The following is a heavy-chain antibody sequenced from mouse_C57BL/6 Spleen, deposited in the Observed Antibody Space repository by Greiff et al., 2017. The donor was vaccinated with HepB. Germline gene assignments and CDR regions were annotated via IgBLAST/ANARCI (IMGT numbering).Heavy chain of an antibody. J-gene: IGHJ3*01. CDR2: IYPSDSET. V-gene: IGHV1-61*01. D-gene: IGHD1-1*01. CDR1: GYTFTSYW. Sequence: QVQLQQPGAELVRPGSSVKLSCKASGYTFTSYWMDWVKQRPGQGLEWIGNIYPSDSETHYNQKFKDKATLTVDKSSSTAYMQLSSLTSEDSAVYYCARYYGSSRAYWGQGTLVTVSA. CDR3: ARYYGSSRAY.